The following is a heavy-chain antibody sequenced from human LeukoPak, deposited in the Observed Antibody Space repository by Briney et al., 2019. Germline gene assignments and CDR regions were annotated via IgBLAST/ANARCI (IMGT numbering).Heavy chain of an antibody. CDR2: INHSGST. CDR1: GGSFSGYY. J-gene: IGHJ5*02. Sequence: PSETLSLTCAVYGGSFSGYYWSWIRQPPGKGLEWIGEINHSGSTNYNPSLKSRVTISVDTSKNQFSLKLSSVTAADTAVYYCARCGPYGDYPYNWFDPWGQGTLVTVPS. V-gene: IGHV4-34*01. D-gene: IGHD4-17*01. CDR3: ARCGPYGDYPYNWFDP.